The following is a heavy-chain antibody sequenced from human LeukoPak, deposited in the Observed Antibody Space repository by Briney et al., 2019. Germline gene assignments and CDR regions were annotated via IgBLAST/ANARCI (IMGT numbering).Heavy chain of an antibody. D-gene: IGHD6-25*01. J-gene: IGHJ6*03. CDR3: ASSRGYTSGLLYYYMDV. V-gene: IGHV4-34*01. Sequence: PSETLSFTCAVYGASFSGYYWSWIRQPPGQGLEGFAEINNSGTTNYNPSLKGRVTISVDTSKNQFSLRLSSVTAADTAVYYCASSRGYTSGLLYYYMDVWGKGTTVTVSS. CDR2: INNSGTT. CDR1: GASFSGYY.